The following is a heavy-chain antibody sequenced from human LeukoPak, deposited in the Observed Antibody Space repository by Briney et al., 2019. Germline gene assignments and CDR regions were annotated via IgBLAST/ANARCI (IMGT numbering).Heavy chain of an antibody. CDR3: ARGPTMKMDV. J-gene: IGHJ6*04. V-gene: IGHV3-21*01. Sequence: SGGSLRLSCAASGFTFSSYSMNWVRQAPGKGLEWVSSISSSSSNIYYADSVKGRFTISRDNAKNSLYLQMNSLRAEDTAVYYCARGPTMKMDVWGKGTTVTVSS. D-gene: IGHD3-22*01. CDR1: GFTFSSYS. CDR2: ISSSSSNI.